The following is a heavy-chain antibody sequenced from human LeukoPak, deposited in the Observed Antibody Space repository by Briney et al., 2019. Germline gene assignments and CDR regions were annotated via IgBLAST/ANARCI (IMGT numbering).Heavy chain of an antibody. Sequence: ASVKVSCKASGYTFTSYYMHWVRQAPGQGLEWMGIINPSGGSTSYAQKFQGRVTVTRDTSTSTVYMELSSLRSEDTAVYYCARDRAGCSSTSCYGGGPQSSYWYFDLWGRGTLVTVSS. J-gene: IGHJ2*01. V-gene: IGHV1-46*01. CDR2: INPSGGST. CDR3: ARDRAGCSSTSCYGGGPQSSYWYFDL. CDR1: GYTFTSYY. D-gene: IGHD2-2*01.